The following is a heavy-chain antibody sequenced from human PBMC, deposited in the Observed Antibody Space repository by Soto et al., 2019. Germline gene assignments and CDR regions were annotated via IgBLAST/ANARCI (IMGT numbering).Heavy chain of an antibody. CDR2: ISAYNGNT. CDR3: ARDGLREDLWFGELFENWFDP. Sequence: ASVKVSCKASGYTFTSYGISWVRQAPGQGLEWMGWISAYNGNTNYAQKLQGRVTMTTDTSTSTAYMELRSLRSDDTAVYYCARDGLREDLWFGELFENWFDPWGQGTLVTVSS. D-gene: IGHD3-10*01. CDR1: GYTFTSYG. J-gene: IGHJ5*02. V-gene: IGHV1-18*01.